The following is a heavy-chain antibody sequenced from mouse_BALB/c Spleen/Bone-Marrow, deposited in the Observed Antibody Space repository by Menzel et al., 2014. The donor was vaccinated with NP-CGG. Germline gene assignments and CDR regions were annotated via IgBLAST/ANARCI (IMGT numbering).Heavy chain of an antibody. Sequence: VQLQESGAELARPGASVKLSWKASGYTFTSYWMQWVKQRPGQGLEWIGAIYPGDGDTRYTQKFKGKATLTADKSSSTAYMQLSGLASEDSAVYYCARRRREYYFNYWGQGPPLTVSS. CDR2: IYPGDGDT. J-gene: IGHJ2*01. D-gene: IGHD2-12*01. CDR3: ARRRREYYFNY. V-gene: IGHV1-87*01. CDR1: GYTFTSYW.